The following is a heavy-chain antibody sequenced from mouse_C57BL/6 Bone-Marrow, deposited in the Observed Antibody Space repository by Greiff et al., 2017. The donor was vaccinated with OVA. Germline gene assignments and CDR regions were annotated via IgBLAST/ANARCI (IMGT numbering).Heavy chain of an antibody. V-gene: IGHV5-12*01. CDR3: ARRDAMDY. CDR1: GFTFSDFY. Sequence: EVKLEESGGGLVQPGGSLKLSCAASGFTFSDFYMYWIRQTPEKRLEWVAYISNGGGSTYYPDTVKGRFTISRDNAKNTLYLQRSRLKSEDTAMYYCARRDAMDYGGQGTSVTVSS. CDR2: ISNGGGST. J-gene: IGHJ4*01.